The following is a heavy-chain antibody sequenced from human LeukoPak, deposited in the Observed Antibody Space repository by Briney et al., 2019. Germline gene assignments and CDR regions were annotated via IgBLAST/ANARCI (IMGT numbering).Heavy chain of an antibody. J-gene: IGHJ4*02. CDR3: ARLYYDRSGYYPFFDD. Sequence: SETLSLTCTVSGGSISGYYWSWIRQPLGKGLEWIGYIYYSGSTNYNPSLKSRLTISVDMSNNQFSLRLSSATAADTAMYYCARLYYDRSGYYPFFDDWGQGTLVTVLS. CDR1: GGSISGYY. V-gene: IGHV4-59*01. CDR2: IYYSGST. D-gene: IGHD3-22*01.